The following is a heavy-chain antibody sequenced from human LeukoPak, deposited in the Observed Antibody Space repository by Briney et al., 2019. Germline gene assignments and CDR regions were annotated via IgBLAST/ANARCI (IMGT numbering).Heavy chain of an antibody. CDR1: GFTFSSYG. Sequence: PGRSLRLSCAASGFTFSSYGMHWVRQAPGKGLEWVAVIWYAGSNKYYADSVKGRFTISRDNSKNTLYLQMNSLRAEDTAVYCCARDSSSPGGYFDYWGQGTLVTVSS. CDR2: IWYAGSNK. V-gene: IGHV3-33*08. J-gene: IGHJ4*02. CDR3: ARDSSSPGGYFDY. D-gene: IGHD6-6*01.